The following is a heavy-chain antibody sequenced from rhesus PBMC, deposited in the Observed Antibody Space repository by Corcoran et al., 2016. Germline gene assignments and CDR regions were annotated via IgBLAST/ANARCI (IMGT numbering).Heavy chain of an antibody. D-gene: IGHD6-43*01. CDR1: GGSISGYS. CDR3: ASDFGAAPTDY. J-gene: IGHJ4*01. Sequence: QVQLQESGPGLVRPSETLSLTCAVSGGSISGYSWSWLRQPPGKGLEWIGNINGDTAGTNYNPSRESRVTFSKDTSKNQFSLNLSSVTAADTGLYYCASDFGAAPTDYWGQGVLVTVSS. CDR2: INGDTAGT. V-gene: IGHV4-81*01.